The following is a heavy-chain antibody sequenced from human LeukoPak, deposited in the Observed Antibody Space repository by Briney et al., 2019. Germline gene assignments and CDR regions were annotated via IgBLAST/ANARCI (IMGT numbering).Heavy chain of an antibody. CDR2: ISAHNSDR. CDR1: GYTFNRYG. J-gene: IGHJ6*02. CDR3: ARFWVFGADTSPPYHQGMDL. V-gene: IGHV1-18*01. D-gene: IGHD3-3*01. Sequence: ASVKVSCKASGYTFNRYGITWARQAPGQGLEWMGWISAHNSDRHYAQNFQGRVTMTTDATTSTAFMEVINLRSDDTAVYYCARFWVFGADTSPPYHQGMDLWGRGTTVTVSS.